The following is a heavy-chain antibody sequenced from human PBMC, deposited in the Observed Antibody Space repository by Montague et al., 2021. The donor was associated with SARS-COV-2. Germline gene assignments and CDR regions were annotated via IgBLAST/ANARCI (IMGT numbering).Heavy chain of an antibody. CDR1: GASISSGSYY. D-gene: IGHD2/OR15-2a*01. CDR2: IHYSGST. CDR3: ARDGDEGYFFEY. V-gene: IGHV4-31*03. J-gene: IGHJ4*02. Sequence: TLSLTCTVSGASISSGSYYWNWIRQHPGKGLEWIGYIHYSGSTYYTPSLQSRVAISVDTSKNEFSLKLTSVTAADTAVYYCARDGDEGYFFEYWGQGLLVTVSS.